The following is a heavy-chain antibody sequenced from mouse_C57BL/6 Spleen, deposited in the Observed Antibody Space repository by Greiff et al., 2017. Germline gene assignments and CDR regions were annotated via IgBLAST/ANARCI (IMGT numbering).Heavy chain of an antibody. D-gene: IGHD1-1*01. CDR1: GYSFTSYY. CDR2: IYPGSGNT. V-gene: IGHV1-66*01. CDR3: ARDYGSSAWFAY. Sequence: QVQLQQSGPELVKPGASVKISCKASGYSFTSYYIHWVKQRPGQGLAWIGWIYPGSGNTKYNEKFKGKATLTADTSSSTAYMQLSSLTAEDSAVYYGARDYGSSAWFAYWGQGTLVTVSA. J-gene: IGHJ3*01.